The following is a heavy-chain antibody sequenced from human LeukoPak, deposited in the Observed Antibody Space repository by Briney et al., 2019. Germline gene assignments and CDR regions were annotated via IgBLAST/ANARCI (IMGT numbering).Heavy chain of an antibody. J-gene: IGHJ1*01. CDR2: INLDGSGK. CDR1: GFTFSGYW. Sequence: GGSLRLSCAASGFTFSGYWMTWVRQAPGKGLEWVANINLDGSGKDYVDSVKGRFAISRDNAKNSLSLQMNSLRAEDTAVYYCAKDKSCSGGSCYHPEYFQHWGQGTLVTVSS. CDR3: AKDKSCSGGSCYHPEYFQH. V-gene: IGHV3-7*01. D-gene: IGHD2-15*01.